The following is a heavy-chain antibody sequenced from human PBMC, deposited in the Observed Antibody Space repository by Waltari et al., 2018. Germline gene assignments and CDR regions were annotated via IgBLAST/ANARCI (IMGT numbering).Heavy chain of an antibody. CDR3: VRTFGGSGRYKFDY. CDR1: GGSLSGYF. CDR2: INHRGYT. Sequence: QVHLQQWGAGLLKPSETLSLTCAVSGGSLSGYFWTWFRQPPGKGPEWLGEINHRGYTNYNPSLKSRVTISVDTSRNQFSLRLDSVTAADTAVYFCVRTFGGSGRYKFDYWGQGMLVTVSS. D-gene: IGHD3-10*01. V-gene: IGHV4-34*02. J-gene: IGHJ4*03.